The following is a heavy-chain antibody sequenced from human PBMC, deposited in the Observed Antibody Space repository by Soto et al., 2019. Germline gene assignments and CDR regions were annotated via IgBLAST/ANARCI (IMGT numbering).Heavy chain of an antibody. CDR2: IYYSGST. CDR3: ARDSPLHYGHDY. Sequence: QVQLQESGPGLVKPSETLSLTCTVSGGSISSYYWSWIRQPPGKGLEWIGYIYYSGSTNYNPSLKARVTISVDTSKNQFSLKLSSVTAADTAVYYCARDSPLHYGHDYWGQGTLVTVSS. V-gene: IGHV4-59*01. D-gene: IGHD3-10*01. CDR1: GGSISSYY. J-gene: IGHJ4*02.